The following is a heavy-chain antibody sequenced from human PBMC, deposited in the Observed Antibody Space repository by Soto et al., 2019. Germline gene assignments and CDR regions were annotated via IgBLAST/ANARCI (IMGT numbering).Heavy chain of an antibody. V-gene: IGHV4-39*01. Sequence: SETLSLTCTVSGGSISSSSYYWGWIRQPPGKGLEWIGSMYYSGGTYYNPSLKSRVTISVDTSKNQFSLKVGSVTAADTAVYYCARLPYETGESGFDYWGQGTLVTVSS. CDR3: ARLPYETGESGFDY. CDR2: MYYSGGT. D-gene: IGHD3-16*01. CDR1: GGSISSSSYY. J-gene: IGHJ4*02.